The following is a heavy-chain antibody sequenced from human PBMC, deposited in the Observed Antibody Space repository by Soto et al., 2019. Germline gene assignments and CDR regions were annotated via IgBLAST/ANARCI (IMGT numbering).Heavy chain of an antibody. CDR1: GFSLSTSGVG. Sequence: QITLKESGPTLVKPTQTLTLTCTFSGFSLSTSGVGVGWIRQPPVKALEWLAVIYWDDDKRYSPSLKSRLTITKDTSKNQVVLTMTNMDPVDTATYYCARTFYGGNSFDYWGQGTLVTVSS. D-gene: IGHD4-17*01. CDR3: ARTFYGGNSFDY. V-gene: IGHV2-5*02. CDR2: IYWDDDK. J-gene: IGHJ4*02.